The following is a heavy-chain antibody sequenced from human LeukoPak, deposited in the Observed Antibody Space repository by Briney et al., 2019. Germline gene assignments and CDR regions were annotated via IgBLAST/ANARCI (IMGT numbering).Heavy chain of an antibody. Sequence: PGGSLRLSCTASGFIFSTCAMNWVRHSPGKGLEWVSGINGGGDDTYYADSVKGRFTISRDNSKNTLYLQMNSLRAEDTAVYYCAKHYDSSGYYFDYWGQGTLVTVSS. D-gene: IGHD3-22*01. CDR1: GFIFSTCA. CDR2: INGGGDDT. J-gene: IGHJ4*02. CDR3: AKHYDSSGYYFDY. V-gene: IGHV3-23*01.